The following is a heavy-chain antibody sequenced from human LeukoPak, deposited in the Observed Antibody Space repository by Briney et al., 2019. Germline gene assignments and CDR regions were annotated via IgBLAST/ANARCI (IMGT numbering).Heavy chain of an antibody. CDR3: AREGTGSIAVAGPAGY. Sequence: SETLSLTCTVSGGSISSSSYYWGWIRQPPGKGLEWIGSIYFSGSTFYNPSLKSRVTISVDTSMTQFSLRLSSVTAADTAVYYCAREGTGSIAVAGPAGYWGQGTLVTVSS. CDR1: GGSISSSSYY. V-gene: IGHV4-39*07. D-gene: IGHD6-19*01. CDR2: IYFSGST. J-gene: IGHJ4*02.